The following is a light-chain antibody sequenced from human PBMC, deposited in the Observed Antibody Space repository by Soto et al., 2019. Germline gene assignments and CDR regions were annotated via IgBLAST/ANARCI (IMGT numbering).Light chain of an antibody. V-gene: IGLV1-40*01. J-gene: IGLJ2*01. CDR2: SNT. Sequence: QSVLTQPPSVSGAPGQRVTISCTGSSSNIGAGYDVHWYQQLPGRAPKLLIYSNTNRPSGVPDRFSGSKSGTSASLAITGLQAEDEADYYCLSFDSSLSVVFGGGTKLTVL. CDR3: LSFDSSLSVV. CDR1: SSNIGAGYD.